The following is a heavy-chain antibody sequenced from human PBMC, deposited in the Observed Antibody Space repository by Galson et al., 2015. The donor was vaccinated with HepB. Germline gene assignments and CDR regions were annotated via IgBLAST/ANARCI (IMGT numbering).Heavy chain of an antibody. Sequence: PALVKPTQTLTLTCTFSGYSLCTSGVGVGWIRQPPGKALEWLALIYWDDDKRYSPSLKSRLTITKDTSKNQVVLTMTNMDPVDTATYYCAHMKLERPIFDYWGQGTLVTVSS. V-gene: IGHV2-5*02. CDR3: AHMKLERPIFDY. CDR1: GYSLCTSGVG. J-gene: IGHJ4*02. CDR2: IYWDDDK. D-gene: IGHD1-1*01.